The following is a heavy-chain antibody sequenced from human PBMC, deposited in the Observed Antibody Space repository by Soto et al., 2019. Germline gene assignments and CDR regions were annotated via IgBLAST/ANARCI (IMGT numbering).Heavy chain of an antibody. V-gene: IGHV3-15*01. CDR3: SFNTGPSSAYMDV. Sequence: EVQLVESGGGLVKPGGSLRLSCAASGFIVSNAWMTWVRQGPGKGLEWVGRIKSKADGGTTDYAAPVKGRFTISRDDSKNTLYVQMNSLKSEDTAVYYCSFNTGPSSAYMDVWGQGTTVTVSS. CDR2: IKSKADGGTT. D-gene: IGHD3-16*01. CDR1: GFIVSNAW. J-gene: IGHJ6*03.